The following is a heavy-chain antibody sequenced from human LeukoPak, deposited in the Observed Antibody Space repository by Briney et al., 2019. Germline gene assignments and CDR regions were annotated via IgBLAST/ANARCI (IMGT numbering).Heavy chain of an antibody. CDR3: AREAVMLIFDY. V-gene: IGHV3-7*01. CDR1: GFTSSSYW. CDR2: IKQDGSEK. Sequence: PGGSLRLSCAASGFTSSSYWMSWVRQAPGKGLEWVANIKQDGSEKYYMDSVKGRFTISRDNAKNSLYLQMNSLRAEDTAVYYCAREAVMLIFDYWGQGTLVTVSS. D-gene: IGHD3-16*01. J-gene: IGHJ4*02.